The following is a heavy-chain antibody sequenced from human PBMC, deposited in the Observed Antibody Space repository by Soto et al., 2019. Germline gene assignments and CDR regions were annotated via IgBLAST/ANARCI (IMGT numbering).Heavy chain of an antibody. CDR2: ISYDGSNK. CDR1: GFTFSSYA. CDR3: AREGQRIRGVITNGPTSS. D-gene: IGHD3-10*01. J-gene: IGHJ5*02. V-gene: IGHV3-30-3*01. Sequence: HPGGSLRLSCAASGFTFSSYAMHWVRQAPGKGLEWVAVISYDGSNKYYADSVKGRFTISRDDSKNTLYLQMNSLRAEDTAVYYCAREGQRIRGVITNGPTSSWGQGTLVTVSS.